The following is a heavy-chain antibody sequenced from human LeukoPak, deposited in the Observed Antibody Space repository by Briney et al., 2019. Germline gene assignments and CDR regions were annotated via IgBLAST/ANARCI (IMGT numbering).Heavy chain of an antibody. V-gene: IGHV4-39*07. CDR3: ARGNKIAAAGY. CDR1: GGSISSSSYY. D-gene: IGHD6-13*01. CDR2: IYYSGST. J-gene: IGHJ4*02. Sequence: SETLSLTCTVSGGSISSSSYYWGWIRQPPGKGLEWIGSIYYSGSTYYNPSLKSRVTISVDTSKNQFSLKLSSVTAADTAVYYCARGNKIAAAGYWGQGTLVTVSS.